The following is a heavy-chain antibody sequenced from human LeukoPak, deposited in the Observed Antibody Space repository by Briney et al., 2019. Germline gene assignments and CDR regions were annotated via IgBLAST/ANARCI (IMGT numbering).Heavy chain of an antibody. Sequence: GGSLRLSCAASGFSFSTYGMHWGRQAPGKGLEWVAVIWYDGNNKYYADSVKGRFTISRDNSKNTLFLQMNSLRAEDSAVYCWARAPPYGSGGACYFDYWGQGTLVTVSS. J-gene: IGHJ4*02. CDR2: IWYDGNNK. CDR1: GFSFSTYG. D-gene: IGHD2-15*01. V-gene: IGHV3-33*01. CDR3: ARAPPYGSGGACYFDY.